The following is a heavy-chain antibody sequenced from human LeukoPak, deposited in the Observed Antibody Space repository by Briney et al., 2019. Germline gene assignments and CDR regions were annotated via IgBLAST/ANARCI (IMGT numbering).Heavy chain of an antibody. D-gene: IGHD3-10*01. CDR3: AGPYYGSGSYLTPTFIDH. V-gene: IGHV4-31*03. CDR2: IYYSGST. J-gene: IGHJ4*02. CDR1: GGSISSGGYY. Sequence: SETLSLTCTVSGGSISSGGYYWSWIRQHPGKGLEWIGYIYYSGSTYYNPSLKSRVTISVDTSKNQFSLKLSSVTAADTAVYYCAGPYYGSGSYLTPTFIDHWGQGTLVTVSS.